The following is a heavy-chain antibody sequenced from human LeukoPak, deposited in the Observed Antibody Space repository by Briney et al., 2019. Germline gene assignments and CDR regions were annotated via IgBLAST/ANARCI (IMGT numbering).Heavy chain of an antibody. CDR2: VRKKASGGTT. J-gene: IGHJ4*02. V-gene: IGHV3-49*04. CDR1: GFTFGDYA. Sequence: PGGSLRLSCAASGFTFGDYAMNWVRQAPGKGLEWVGFVRKKASGGTTEYAASVKGRFTISRDDSKSIAYLQMNSLKTEDTAVYYCTRGYNIPFDYRGQGTLVTVSS. D-gene: IGHD5-18*01. CDR3: TRGYNIPFDY.